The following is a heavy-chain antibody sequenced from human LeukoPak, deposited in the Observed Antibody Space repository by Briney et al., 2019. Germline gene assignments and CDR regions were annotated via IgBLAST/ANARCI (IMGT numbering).Heavy chain of an antibody. J-gene: IGHJ4*02. CDR3: AKVRYCSGVNCYPDDN. CDR2: IYSDNT. D-gene: IGHD2-15*01. CDR1: GFTVSSNS. Sequence: PGGSLRLSCTVSGFTVSSNSMSWVRQAPGKGLEWVSFIYSDNTHYSDSVKGRFTISRDNSKNTLYLQMNSLRAEDTAVYYCAKVRYCSGVNCYPDDNWGQGTLVTVSS. V-gene: IGHV3-53*01.